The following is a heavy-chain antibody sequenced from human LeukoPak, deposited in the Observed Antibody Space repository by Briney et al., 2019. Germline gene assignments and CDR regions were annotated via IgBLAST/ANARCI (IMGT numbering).Heavy chain of an antibody. V-gene: IGHV3-23*01. Sequence: GGSLRLSCAASGFTFSSYAMSWVRQAPGKGLEWVSSISGSGDSTYYGDSVKGRFTISRDNSKNTLYLQMNSLRAEDTAVYYCAKTRPLDSSSWSHGDYWGQGTLVTVSS. J-gene: IGHJ4*02. CDR3: AKTRPLDSSSWSHGDY. D-gene: IGHD6-13*01. CDR1: GFTFSSYA. CDR2: ISGSGDST.